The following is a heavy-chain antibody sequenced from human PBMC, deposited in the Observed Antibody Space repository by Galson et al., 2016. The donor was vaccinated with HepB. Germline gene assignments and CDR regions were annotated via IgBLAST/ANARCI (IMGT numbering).Heavy chain of an antibody. D-gene: IGHD4-17*01. CDR3: ARGDNPDYGDYASAYYYMDV. CDR2: INHSGST. CDR1: GGSFSGYY. Sequence: ETLSLTCAVYGGSFSGYYWSWIRQPPGKGLEWIGEINHSGSTNYNPSLKSRVTISVDTSRNQFSLKLSSVTAADTAVYYCARGDNPDYGDYASAYYYMDVWGKGTTVTVSS. V-gene: IGHV4-34*01. J-gene: IGHJ6*03.